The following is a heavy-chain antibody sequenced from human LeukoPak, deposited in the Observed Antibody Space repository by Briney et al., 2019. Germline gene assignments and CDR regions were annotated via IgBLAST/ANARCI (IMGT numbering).Heavy chain of an antibody. V-gene: IGHV4-34*01. D-gene: IGHD2-2*01. CDR3: ARVIGSDTRDYYLGY. Sequence: SETLSLTCAVYGGSFSDYYWSWIRQSPGKGLEWIGEIKSTGTTNWIGETKHSEGTNNNPSLKSRVTISADTSKNQFSLKLTSVTAADTAVYYCARVIGSDTRDYYLGYWGQGTLVTVYS. J-gene: IGHJ4*02. CDR2: TKHSEGT. CDR1: GGSFSDYY.